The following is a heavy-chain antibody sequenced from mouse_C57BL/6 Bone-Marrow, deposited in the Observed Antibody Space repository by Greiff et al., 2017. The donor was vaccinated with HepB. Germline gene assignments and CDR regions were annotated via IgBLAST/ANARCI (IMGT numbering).Heavy chain of an antibody. V-gene: IGHV5-16*01. CDR1: GFTFSDYY. D-gene: IGHD1-1*01. CDR2: INYDGSST. Sequence: EVMLVESAGGLVQPGSSMKLSCTASGFTFSDYYMAWVRQVPEKGLEWVANINYDGSSTYYLDSLKSRFIISRDNAKNILYLQMSSLKSEDTATYYCAREEFYYGSSYFDYWGQGTTLTVSS. J-gene: IGHJ2*01. CDR3: AREEFYYGSSYFDY.